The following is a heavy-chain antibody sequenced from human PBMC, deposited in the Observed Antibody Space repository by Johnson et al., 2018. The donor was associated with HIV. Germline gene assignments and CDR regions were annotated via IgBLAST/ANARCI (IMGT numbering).Heavy chain of an antibody. V-gene: IGHV3-30*19. CDR2: ISYDGSNK. CDR3: ASTGSGGDDAFDS. D-gene: IGHD3-10*01. J-gene: IGHJ3*02. CDR1: GFTFSSYG. Sequence: QVQLVESGGGVVQPGRSLRLSCAASGFTFSSYGMHWVRQAPGKGLEWVAVISYDGSNKYYADSVKGRFTISRDNSKNTLYLQMNSLRAEDTAVYYCASTGSGGDDAFDSWGQGTMVPVSS.